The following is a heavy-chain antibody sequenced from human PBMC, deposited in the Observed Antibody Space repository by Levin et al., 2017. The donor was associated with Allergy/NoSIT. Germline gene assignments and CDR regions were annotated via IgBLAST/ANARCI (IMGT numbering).Heavy chain of an antibody. J-gene: IGHJ4*02. D-gene: IGHD1-26*01. CDR1: GFTFSTYA. Sequence: ETLSLTCAASGFTFSTYAMNWVRQAPGQGLEWVSSVSDGGYYTFYADSVKGRFTISRDNSKNTVYLQMNSLRAEDTALYFCAKDDGAAYYSFDSWGQGTLVTVSS. CDR2: VSDGGYYT. CDR3: AKDDGAAYYSFDS. V-gene: IGHV3-23*01.